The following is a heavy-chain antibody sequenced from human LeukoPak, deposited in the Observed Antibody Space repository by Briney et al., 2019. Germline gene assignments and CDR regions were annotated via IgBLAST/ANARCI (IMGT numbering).Heavy chain of an antibody. V-gene: IGHV3-21*01. CDR1: GFTFNNYN. CDR2: ISSSSSYI. D-gene: IGHD5-24*01. Sequence: GALRLSCAASGFTFNNYNMNWVRQAPGKGLEWVSSISSSSSYIYYADSVKGRFTISRDNAKNSLYLQMNSLRAEDTAVYYCAGADMATISFDYWGQGTLVTVSS. J-gene: IGHJ4*02. CDR3: AGADMATISFDY.